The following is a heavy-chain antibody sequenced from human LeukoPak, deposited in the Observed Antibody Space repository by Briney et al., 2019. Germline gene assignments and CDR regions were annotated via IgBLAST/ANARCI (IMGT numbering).Heavy chain of an antibody. J-gene: IGHJ4*02. D-gene: IGHD1-26*01. Sequence: GGSLRLSCAASGFTVSSNYMSWVRQAPGKGLEWVSVIYSGGSTYHADSVKGRFTISRDNSKNTLYLQMNSLRAEDTAVYYCARDLPESGSFTLDYWGQGTLVTVSS. CDR2: IYSGGST. V-gene: IGHV3-66*01. CDR3: ARDLPESGSFTLDY. CDR1: GFTVSSNY.